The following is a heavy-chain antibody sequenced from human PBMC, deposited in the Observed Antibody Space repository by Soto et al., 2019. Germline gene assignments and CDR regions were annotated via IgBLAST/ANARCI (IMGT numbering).Heavy chain of an antibody. Sequence: QLQLQESGPGLVKPSETLSLTCTVSGGSISGGSYYWGWIRQPPGKGLEWIGSIYYSGSTYYNPSRTGRVTLSGDASRRQFSLQLNSVTAADMAVYYCARHVGHILTFDYWGQGSLTTVSS. V-gene: IGHV4-39*01. CDR3: ARHVGHILTFDY. D-gene: IGHD2-21*01. CDR1: GGSISGGSYY. J-gene: IGHJ4*02. CDR2: IYYSGST.